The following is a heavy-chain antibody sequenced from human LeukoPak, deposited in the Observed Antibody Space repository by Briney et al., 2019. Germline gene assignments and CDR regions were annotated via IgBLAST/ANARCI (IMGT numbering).Heavy chain of an antibody. Sequence: GGSLRLSCAASGFTFSSYGMHWVRQAPGKGLEWVAVISYGGSNKYYADSVKGRFTISRDNSKNTLYLQMNSLRAEDTAVYYCAKTSVVVVAAAYYYYYGMDVWGQGTTVTVSS. D-gene: IGHD2-15*01. CDR1: GFTFSSYG. CDR2: ISYGGSNK. J-gene: IGHJ6*02. V-gene: IGHV3-30*18. CDR3: AKTSVVVVAAAYYYYYGMDV.